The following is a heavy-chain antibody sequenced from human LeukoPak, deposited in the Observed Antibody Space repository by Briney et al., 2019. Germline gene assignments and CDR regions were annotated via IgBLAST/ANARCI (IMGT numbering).Heavy chain of an antibody. CDR1: GFTFSSYG. CDR3: AKDYYDSSGYYYDYYYYYMDV. V-gene: IGHV3-30*02. D-gene: IGHD3-22*01. J-gene: IGHJ6*03. Sequence: GGSLRLSCAASGFTFSSYGMHWVRQAPGKGLEWVAFIRYDGSNKYHADSVKGRFTISRDNSKNTLYLQMNSLRAEDTAVYYCAKDYYDSSGYYYDYYYYYMDVWGKGTTVTVSS. CDR2: IRYDGSNK.